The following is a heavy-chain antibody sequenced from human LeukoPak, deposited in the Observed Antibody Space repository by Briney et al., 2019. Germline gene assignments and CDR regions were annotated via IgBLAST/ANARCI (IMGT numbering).Heavy chain of an antibody. CDR1: GFTLSTHS. J-gene: IGHJ2*01. CDR2: ISSTSAYI. CDR3: ARTQPGSGGTWYFDL. Sequence: GGSLRLSCAASGFTLSTHSMNWVRQAPGKGLEWVSSISSTSAYIHYVDSVKGRFTISRDNAENSLYLQMSSLRAEDTAVYYCARTQPGSGGTWYFDLWGRGTLVTVSS. D-gene: IGHD2-15*01. V-gene: IGHV3-21*01.